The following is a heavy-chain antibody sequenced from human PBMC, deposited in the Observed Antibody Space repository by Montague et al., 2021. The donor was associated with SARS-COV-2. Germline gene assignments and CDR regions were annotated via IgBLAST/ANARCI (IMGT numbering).Heavy chain of an antibody. CDR1: SGSINSGGFY. CDR3: ARSVRGYCNDDSCLARYYYGLDV. D-gene: IGHD2-15*01. V-gene: IGHV4-31*03. J-gene: IGHJ6*02. Sequence: TLSLTCSVSSGSINSGGFYWSWIRQPPGKGLEWIGYIYYSGSTCYNPSLESRLTISVDTSKNQFSLNLSSVTAADTAVYYCARSVRGYCNDDSCLARYYYGLDVWGQGTTVTVSS. CDR2: IYYSGST.